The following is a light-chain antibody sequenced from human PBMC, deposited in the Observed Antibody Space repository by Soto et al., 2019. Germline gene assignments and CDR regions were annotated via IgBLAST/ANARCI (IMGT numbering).Light chain of an antibody. CDR2: DDN. V-gene: IGLV1-51*01. J-gene: IGLJ1*01. CDR1: SSNIGSNT. CDR3: GSWDSSLSAYV. Sequence: QSVLTQPPSASGTPGQRVNISCSGSSSNIGSNTVNWYLQLPGTAPKLLIYDDNKRPSGIPDRFSGSKSGTSATLGITGFQTGDEADYYCGSWDSSLSAYVFGTGTKLTVL.